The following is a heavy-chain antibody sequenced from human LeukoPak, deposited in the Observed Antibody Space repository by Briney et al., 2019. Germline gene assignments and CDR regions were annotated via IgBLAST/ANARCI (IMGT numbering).Heavy chain of an antibody. D-gene: IGHD3-22*01. CDR2: INPNSGGT. V-gene: IGHV1-2*02. CDR3: ARDSKRYYYDSSGYPLNPDWFDP. Sequence: ASVKVSCKASGYTFTGYYMHWVRQAPGQGLEWMGWINPNSGGTNYAQKFQGRVTMTRDTSISTAYMELSRLRSDDTAVYYCARDSKRYYYDSSGYPLNPDWFDPWGQGTLVTVSS. J-gene: IGHJ5*02. CDR1: GYTFTGYY.